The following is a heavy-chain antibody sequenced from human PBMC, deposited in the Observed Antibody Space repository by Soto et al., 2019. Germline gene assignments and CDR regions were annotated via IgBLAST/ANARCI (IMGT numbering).Heavy chain of an antibody. J-gene: IGHJ4*02. D-gene: IGHD3-10*01. CDR3: TTDWSLLLWFGQLSTAGY. V-gene: IGHV3-15*01. CDR1: AFTFSKAW. Sequence: PGGSPSLSCAASAFTFSKAWMSWVRQAPGKGLEWVGRIKSRSDGGTTDYAAPVKGRFSISSDDSKNTMYLQMKSLKTADTAVYYCTTDWSLLLWFGQLSTAGYWGQGALVTVSS. CDR2: IKSRSDGGTT.